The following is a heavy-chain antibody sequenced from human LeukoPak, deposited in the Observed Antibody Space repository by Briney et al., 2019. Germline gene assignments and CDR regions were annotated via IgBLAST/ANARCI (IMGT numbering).Heavy chain of an antibody. Sequence: PSETLSLTCTVSGGSISSYYWSWIRQPPGKGLEWIGYIYYSGSTNYNPSLKSRVTISVDTSKNQFSLKLSSVTAADTAVYYCARENFDWLLHAFDIWGQGTMVTVSS. V-gene: IGHV4-59*01. CDR1: GGSISSYY. J-gene: IGHJ3*02. D-gene: IGHD3-9*01. CDR2: IYYSGST. CDR3: ARENFDWLLHAFDI.